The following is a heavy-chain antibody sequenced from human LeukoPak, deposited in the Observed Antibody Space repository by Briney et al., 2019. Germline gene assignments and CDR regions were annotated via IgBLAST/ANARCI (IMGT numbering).Heavy chain of an antibody. V-gene: IGHV4-34*01. D-gene: IGHD3-3*01. Sequence: PSETLSLTCAVYGASYNAYYWSWIRQPPGKGLEWIGDIDHRGTATYNPSLKSRLTISADASKNQFSLKLNSVTDADTAVYYCAVGIPILGVAASFDPWGQGNLVIVSS. CDR3: AVGIPILGVAASFDP. CDR2: IDHRGTA. J-gene: IGHJ5*02. CDR1: GASYNAYY.